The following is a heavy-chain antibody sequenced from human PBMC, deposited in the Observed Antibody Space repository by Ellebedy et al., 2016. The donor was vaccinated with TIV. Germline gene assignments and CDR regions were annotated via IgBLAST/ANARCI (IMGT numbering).Heavy chain of an antibody. V-gene: IGHV4-34*01. CDR1: GGSFSGYY. J-gene: IGHJ4*02. D-gene: IGHD6-19*01. CDR2: INHSGST. CDR3: ARHVSSGWETDFDY. Sequence: SETLSLTCAVYGGSFSGYYWSWIRQPPGKGLEWIGEINHSGSTNYNPSLKSRVTISVDTSKNQFSLKLSSVTAADTAVYYCARHVSSGWETDFDYWGQGTLVTVSS.